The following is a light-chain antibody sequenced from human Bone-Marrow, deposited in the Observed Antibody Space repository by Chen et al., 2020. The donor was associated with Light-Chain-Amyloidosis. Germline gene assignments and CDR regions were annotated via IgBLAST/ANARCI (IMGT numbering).Light chain of an antibody. CDR3: QVWYSSSDRPV. J-gene: IGLJ3*02. CDR1: NIGSTS. Sequence: SYLLTQPSSVSVAPGQTATIACGGNNIGSTSVHWYQQTPGQAPLLVVNDDSDRPSGIPERLVGSTSEHTATLTISRVEAWDEADYYCQVWYSSSDRPVCGGGNKLTVL. V-gene: IGLV3-21*02. CDR2: DDS.